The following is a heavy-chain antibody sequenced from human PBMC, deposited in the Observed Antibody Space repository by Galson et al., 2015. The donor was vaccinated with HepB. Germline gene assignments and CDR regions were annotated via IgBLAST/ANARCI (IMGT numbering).Heavy chain of an antibody. J-gene: IGHJ4*02. D-gene: IGHD2-2*02. V-gene: IGHV1-2*02. CDR3: ARVGCSSTSCYISGGDFDY. Sequence: GGTNYAQKFQGRVTMTRDTSISTAYMELSRLRSDDTAVYYCARVGCSSTSCYISGGDFDYWGQGTLVTVSS. CDR2: GGT.